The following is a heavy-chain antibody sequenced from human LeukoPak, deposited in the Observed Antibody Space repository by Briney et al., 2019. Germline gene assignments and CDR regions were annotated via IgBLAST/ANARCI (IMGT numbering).Heavy chain of an antibody. CDR2: ITSSSTFI. Sequence: GGSLRLSCAASGFTISSYSMNWVRQAPGKGLEWDSSITSSSTFIYFADSVKGRFTISRDNAKNSLYLQMNSLRADDTAVYYCAREGESYYDFDYWGQGTLVTVSS. V-gene: IGHV3-21*01. CDR3: AREGESYYDFDY. J-gene: IGHJ4*02. CDR1: GFTISSYS. D-gene: IGHD1-26*01.